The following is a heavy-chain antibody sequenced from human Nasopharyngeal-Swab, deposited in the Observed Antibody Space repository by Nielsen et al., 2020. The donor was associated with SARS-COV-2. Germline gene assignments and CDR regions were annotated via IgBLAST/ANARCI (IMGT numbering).Heavy chain of an antibody. Sequence: GESLKISCAASGFTFSSYSMNWVRQAPGKGLEWVSYISSSSSTIYYADSVKGRFTISRDNAKNSLYLQMNSLRAEDTAVYYCAKEKRGYSYGDYYYYYYYMDVWGKGTTVTVSS. CDR3: AKEKRGYSYGDYYYYYYYMDV. CDR2: ISSSSSTI. J-gene: IGHJ6*03. CDR1: GFTFSSYS. V-gene: IGHV3-48*04. D-gene: IGHD5-18*01.